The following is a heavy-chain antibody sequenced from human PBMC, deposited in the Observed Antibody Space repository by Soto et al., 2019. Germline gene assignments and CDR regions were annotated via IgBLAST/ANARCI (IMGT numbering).Heavy chain of an antibody. V-gene: IGHV4-59*01. D-gene: IGHD1-26*01. CDR2: MYYSGNA. J-gene: IGHJ4*02. CDR3: AREYPVHSAYFDY. CDR1: GASISRYY. Sequence: QVQLQESGTGLVKPSETLSLTCTVSGASISRYYWSWIRQSPGKGLEWIGYMYYSGNANYNPSLRSRITISVDTSKNQFSLNLNSVTAADTAVYYCAREYPVHSAYFDYWGQGILVTVSS.